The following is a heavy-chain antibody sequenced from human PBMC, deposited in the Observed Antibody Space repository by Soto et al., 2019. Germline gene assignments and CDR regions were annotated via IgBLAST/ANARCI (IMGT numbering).Heavy chain of an antibody. CDR3: ARYEYGDYDSYYDLDV. V-gene: IGHV4-30-2*01. CDR1: GGSISSGGYS. CDR2: MYHSGST. D-gene: IGHD4-17*01. Sequence: QLQLQESGSGLVKPSQTLSLTCAVSGGSISSGGYSWSWIRQPPGKGLEWIGYMYHSGSTYYNPSLKSRVTISIDRSKNQFSLKLNSVTAADTAVYYCARYEYGDYDSYYDLDVWGQGTTVTVSS. J-gene: IGHJ6*02.